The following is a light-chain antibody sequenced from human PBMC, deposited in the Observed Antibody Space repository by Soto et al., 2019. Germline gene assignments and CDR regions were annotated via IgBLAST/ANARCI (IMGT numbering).Light chain of an antibody. V-gene: IGKV3-20*01. Sequence: EIVLTQSPGTLSLSPGERATLSRRTTESVSDSQLAWYQHKPGQAPRLLIHSVSSRATGTADRFSGGGSGTDFTLTISRLEPEDFALYYCQQYGTSRWTFGQGTKVDIK. CDR2: SVS. CDR3: QQYGTSRWT. J-gene: IGKJ1*01. CDR1: ESVSDSQ.